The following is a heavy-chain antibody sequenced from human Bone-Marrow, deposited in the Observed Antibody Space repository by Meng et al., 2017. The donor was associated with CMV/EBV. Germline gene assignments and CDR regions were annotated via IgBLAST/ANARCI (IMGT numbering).Heavy chain of an antibody. CDR1: GFTFSSHA. CDR3: KKDGIIRITEPPSYYDFWSGYYGRPHFDAFDI. D-gene: IGHD3-3*01. V-gene: IGHV3-38-3*01. CDR2: IFSGGNT. J-gene: IGHJ3*02. Sequence: GGSLRLSCAASGFTFSSHAMSWVRQVPGKGLEWVSVIFSGGNTYYADSRKGRFTISRDNSKNTLHLQMNSLRAEDTAVYYCKKDGIIRITEPPSYYDFWSGYYGRPHFDAFDIWGQGTIVTVSS.